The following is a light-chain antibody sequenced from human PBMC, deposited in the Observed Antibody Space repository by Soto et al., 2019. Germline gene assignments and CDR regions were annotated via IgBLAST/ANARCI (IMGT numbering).Light chain of an antibody. Sequence: ETVLTQSPATLSLSPGERATLSCRASQTIRSNYLAWYRQTPGQAPRLLIYGASNRATGIADRFSGSGSGTDFTLSISRLEPEDFALYYCQQYGSSPWTFCQGTKLEIK. CDR1: QTIRSNY. J-gene: IGKJ1*01. V-gene: IGKV3-20*01. CDR3: QQYGSSPWT. CDR2: GAS.